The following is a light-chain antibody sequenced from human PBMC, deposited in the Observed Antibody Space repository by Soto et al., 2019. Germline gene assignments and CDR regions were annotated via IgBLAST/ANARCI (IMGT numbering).Light chain of an antibody. CDR1: SGDVGSYNL. CDR3: CSYAGNSEV. V-gene: IGLV2-23*02. Sequence: SVLTQPASVSGSPGQSITIPCTGTSGDVGSYNLVSWYQQHPGKAPKLLIYEVTERPSGVSNRFSGSKSGNTASLTISGLQPDDEADYYCCSYAGNSEVFGTGTKLTVL. CDR2: EVT. J-gene: IGLJ1*01.